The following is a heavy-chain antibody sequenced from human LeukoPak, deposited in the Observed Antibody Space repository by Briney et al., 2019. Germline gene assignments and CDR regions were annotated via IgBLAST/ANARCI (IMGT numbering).Heavy chain of an antibody. J-gene: IGHJ4*02. D-gene: IGHD3-22*01. Sequence: GRSLRLSCAVSGSTFSSYGMHWVRQPPGRGLEWVAVISYDGPNKYYADSVKGRFTISRDNSKNTLYLQINSLRAEDTAIYYCARRGYSDSSGYDYWGQGTLVTVSS. V-gene: IGHV3-33*05. CDR3: ARRGYSDSSGYDY. CDR1: GSTFSSYG. CDR2: ISYDGPNK.